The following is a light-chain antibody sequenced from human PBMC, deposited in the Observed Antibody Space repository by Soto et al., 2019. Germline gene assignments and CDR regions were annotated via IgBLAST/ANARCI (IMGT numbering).Light chain of an antibody. Sequence: EIVLTQSPATLSLSPGERATLSCRASQSVSTNYLAWYQQRPGQAPRLLIFGASYRATGIPDRFSGSGSGTDFTLTISRLEPEDFAVYYCQHYSSSPPEFTFGPGTNVDSK. J-gene: IGKJ3*01. CDR3: QHYSSSPPEFT. CDR1: QSVSTNY. CDR2: GAS. V-gene: IGKV3-20*01.